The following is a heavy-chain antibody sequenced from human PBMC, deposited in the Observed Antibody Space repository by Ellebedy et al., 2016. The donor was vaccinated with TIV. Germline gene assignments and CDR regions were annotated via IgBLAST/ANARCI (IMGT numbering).Heavy chain of an antibody. CDR2: IVSNGDST. Sequence: GESLKIPCSASGFTFSSYALHWVRQAPGKGLEYISAIVSNGDSTYYANSVKGRFTISRDNSKNTLYLQMSSLRPEDTAVYYGVKAWGDWGQGTLVTVSS. J-gene: IGHJ4*02. CDR3: VKAWGD. V-gene: IGHV3-64D*06. CDR1: GFTFSSYA. D-gene: IGHD3-16*01.